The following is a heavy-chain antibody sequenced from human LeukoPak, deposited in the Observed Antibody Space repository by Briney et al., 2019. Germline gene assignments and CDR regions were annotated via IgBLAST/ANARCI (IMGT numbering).Heavy chain of an antibody. Sequence: SGTLSLTCTVSGYYINKDYYSGWVRQPPGKGLEGVGIIYQSGNTYYNPTLNSRVTISVDTYKIQFSLKRSSVTAADTAVFYCASGIWGFYDTTVGVYWGQGTLVTVSS. D-gene: IGHD3-10*02. J-gene: IGHJ4*02. CDR1: GYYINKDYY. CDR2: IYQSGNT. CDR3: ASGIWGFYDTTVGVY. V-gene: IGHV4-38-2*02.